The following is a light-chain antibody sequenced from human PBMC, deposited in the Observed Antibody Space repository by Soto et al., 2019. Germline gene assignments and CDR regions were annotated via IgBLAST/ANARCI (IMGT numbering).Light chain of an antibody. J-gene: IGKJ3*01. CDR3: QQSYTTLFT. CDR2: AAS. Sequence: DIQMTPSPSSLSASVGDRVTITCRTSQSIDNYLNWYQQKPGKAPKLLMYAASTLQSGAPSRFSGSGSETDFTLTISSLQPEELATYYCQQSYTTLFTVGHGTKVDI. V-gene: IGKV1-39*01. CDR1: QSIDNY.